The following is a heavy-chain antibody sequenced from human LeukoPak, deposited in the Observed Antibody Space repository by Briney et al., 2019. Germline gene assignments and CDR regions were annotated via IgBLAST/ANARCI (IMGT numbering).Heavy chain of an antibody. Sequence: GGSLRLSCAASGFTVSSNDMSWVRQAPGKGLDWVSVIYSGGSTYYADSVKGRFTISRDNSKNTLYLQMNSLRGDDTAVYYCARDRFSSTSYCLESWGQGTLVTVSS. D-gene: IGHD2-2*01. J-gene: IGHJ4*02. CDR3: ARDRFSSTSYCLES. V-gene: IGHV3-66*01. CDR2: IYSGGST. CDR1: GFTVSSND.